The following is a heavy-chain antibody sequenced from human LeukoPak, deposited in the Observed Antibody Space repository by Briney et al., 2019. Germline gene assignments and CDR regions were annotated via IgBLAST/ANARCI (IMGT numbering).Heavy chain of an antibody. CDR3: ARAHHRRVYDYVWGGYPY. CDR2: ISWNSGSI. V-gene: IGHV3-9*01. CDR1: GFTFDDYA. D-gene: IGHD3-16*02. J-gene: IGHJ4*02. Sequence: GRSLRLSCAASGFTFDDYAMHWVRQAPGKGLEWVSGISWNSGSIGYADPVKGRFTISRDNAKNSLYLQMNSLRAEDTAVYYCARAHHRRVYDYVWGGYPYWGQGTLVTVSS.